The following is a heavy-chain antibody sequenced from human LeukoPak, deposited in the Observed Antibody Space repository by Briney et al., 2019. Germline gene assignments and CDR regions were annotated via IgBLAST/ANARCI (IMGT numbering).Heavy chain of an antibody. CDR1: GFTFSSYA. CDR3: ATVTMVRGVSHYYGVDV. D-gene: IGHD3-10*01. J-gene: IGHJ6*02. V-gene: IGHV3-23*01. Sequence: GGSLRLSCAASGFTFSSYAMSWVRQAPGKGLEWVSAISGSGGSTYYADSVKGRFTISRDNSKNTLYLQMNSLRAEDTAVYYCATVTMVRGVSHYYGVDVWGQGTTVTVSS. CDR2: ISGSGGST.